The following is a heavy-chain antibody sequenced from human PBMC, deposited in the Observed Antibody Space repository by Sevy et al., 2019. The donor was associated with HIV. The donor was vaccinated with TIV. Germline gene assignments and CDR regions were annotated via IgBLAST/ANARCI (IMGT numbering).Heavy chain of an antibody. D-gene: IGHD3-22*01. CDR2: IYYSGST. CDR3: ARAWTNYYYDSSGYYVEERWYFDL. Sequence: SETLSLTCTVSGGSISSYYWSWIRQPPGKGLEWIGYIYYSGSTNYNPSLKSRVTISVDTSKNQFSLKLSSVTAADTAVYYCARAWTNYYYDSSGYYVEERWYFDLWGRGTLVTVSS. V-gene: IGHV4-59*01. J-gene: IGHJ2*01. CDR1: GGSISSYY.